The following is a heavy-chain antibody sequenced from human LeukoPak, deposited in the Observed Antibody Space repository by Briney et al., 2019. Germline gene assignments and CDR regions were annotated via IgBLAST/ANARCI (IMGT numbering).Heavy chain of an antibody. D-gene: IGHD2-15*01. CDR2: MRADGSKT. CDR3: AKALEDCSGGGCLSGYMDV. V-gene: IGHV3-33*03. CDR1: GFTFSSYA. Sequence: PGRSLRLSCTASGFTFSSYAMHWVRQAPGKGLEWVAIMRADGSKTYSTDSVKGRFTISRDNSKSTVYLQMNSLGAEDTAVYYCAKALEDCSGGGCLSGYMDVWGKGTTVIVSS. J-gene: IGHJ6*03.